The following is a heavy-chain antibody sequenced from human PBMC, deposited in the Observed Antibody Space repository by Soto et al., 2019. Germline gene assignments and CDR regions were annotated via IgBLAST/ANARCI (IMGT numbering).Heavy chain of an antibody. CDR1: GYTFTDYW. V-gene: IGHV5-51*01. CDR3: AASIFYYGMDV. Sequence: GESLKISCKGSGYTFTDYWIGWVRQLPGKGLEWMGIIYPGDSDTRYSPSFQGHVTITVDKSTSTAYLQWNTLKASDTAMYYCAASIFYYGMDVWGQGTTVTASS. J-gene: IGHJ6*02. CDR2: IYPGDSDT.